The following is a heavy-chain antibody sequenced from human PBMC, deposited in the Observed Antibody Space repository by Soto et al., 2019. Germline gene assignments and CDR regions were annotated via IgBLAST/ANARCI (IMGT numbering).Heavy chain of an antibody. CDR2: IRSRAYGGTT. D-gene: IGHD3-3*01. CDR3: TRGLRFLEWLSPFY. CDR1: GFTFGDYV. Sequence: GGSLRLSCTASGFTFGDYVMSWFRQAPGKGLEWVGFIRSRAYGGTTDYAASVKGRFTISRDDPNSIAYLQMNSLKTEDTAVYYCTRGLRFLEWLSPFYWGQGTLVTVSS. V-gene: IGHV3-49*03. J-gene: IGHJ4*02.